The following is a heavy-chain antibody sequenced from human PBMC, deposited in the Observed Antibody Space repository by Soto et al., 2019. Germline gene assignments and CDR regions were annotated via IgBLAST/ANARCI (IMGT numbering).Heavy chain of an antibody. J-gene: IGHJ6*02. V-gene: IGHV3-30-3*01. CDR3: ARGTTLAIFDYXMDV. Sequence: GGSLRLSCAASGFTFSSYAMHWVRQAPGKGLEWVAVISSDGTNKFYADSVRGRITISRDNSKNTLYLQMNSLRGEDSSVYYCARGTTLAIFDYXMDVWGQRTTVTVSS. CDR2: ISSDGTNK. CDR1: GFTFSSYA. D-gene: IGHD3-3*01.